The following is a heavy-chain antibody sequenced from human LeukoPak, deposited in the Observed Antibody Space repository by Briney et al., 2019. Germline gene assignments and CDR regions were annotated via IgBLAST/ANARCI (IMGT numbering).Heavy chain of an antibody. CDR1: GFTFSSYA. J-gene: IGHJ4*02. V-gene: IGHV3-30-3*01. CDR2: ISYDGSNK. CDR3: ARDLSYFDWQYDY. D-gene: IGHD3-9*01. Sequence: PGGSLRLSCAASGFTFSSYAMHWVRQAPGEGLEWVAVISYDGSNKYYADSVKGRFTISRDNSKNTLYLQMNSLRAEDTAVYYCARDLSYFDWQYDYWGQGTLVTVSS.